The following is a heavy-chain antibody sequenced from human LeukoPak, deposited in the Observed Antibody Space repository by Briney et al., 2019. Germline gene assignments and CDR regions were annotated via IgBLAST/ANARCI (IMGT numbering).Heavy chain of an antibody. D-gene: IGHD5-18*01. J-gene: IGHJ4*02. Sequence: GASLQISCKGSGYIFTSYWIGWGRQLPGKGLEWMGIIYPGDSDTRYSPSFQGQVTISADKSISTAYLQWSSLKALDTAMYYCARLTQLWPDYWGQGTLVTVSS. CDR3: ARLTQLWPDY. V-gene: IGHV5-51*01. CDR1: GYIFTSYW. CDR2: IYPGDSDT.